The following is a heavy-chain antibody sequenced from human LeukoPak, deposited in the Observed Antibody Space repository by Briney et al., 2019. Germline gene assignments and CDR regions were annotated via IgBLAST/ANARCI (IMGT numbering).Heavy chain of an antibody. Sequence: SETLSLTCTVSGGSISSGGYHWSWIRQHPGKGLEWIGYIYYSGSTYYNPSLKSRVTISVDTSKNQFSLKLSSVTAADTAVYYCARADYYGSGSADYWGQGTLVTVSS. J-gene: IGHJ4*02. D-gene: IGHD3-10*01. CDR3: ARADYYGSGSADY. V-gene: IGHV4-31*03. CDR2: IYYSGST. CDR1: GGSISSGGYH.